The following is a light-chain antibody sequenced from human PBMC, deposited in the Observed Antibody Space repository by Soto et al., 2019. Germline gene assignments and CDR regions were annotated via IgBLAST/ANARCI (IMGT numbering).Light chain of an antibody. CDR3: SSYAGSNIL. Sequence: QSVLTQPPSASGAPVQSVTISCTGTSSDVGGYNYVSWYQQHPGKAPKLMIYEVNKRPSGVPDRFSASKSGNTASLTVSGLQAEDEADYYCSSYAGSNILFGTGTKVTVL. J-gene: IGLJ1*01. V-gene: IGLV2-8*01. CDR2: EVN. CDR1: SSDVGGYNY.